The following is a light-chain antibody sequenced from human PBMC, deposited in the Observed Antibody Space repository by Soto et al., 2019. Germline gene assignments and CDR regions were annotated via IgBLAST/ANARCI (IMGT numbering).Light chain of an antibody. J-gene: IGLJ1*01. CDR3: QSYDRSLSGCYV. V-gene: IGLV1-40*01. Sequence: QSVLTQPPSVSGAPGQRVTISCTGSSSNIGAGYDVHWYQQLPGTAPKLLIYGNSNRPSGVPDRFSGSKSGTSASLAITGLQAEDEADYYCQSYDRSLSGCYVFGTGTKLTV. CDR1: SSNIGAGYD. CDR2: GNS.